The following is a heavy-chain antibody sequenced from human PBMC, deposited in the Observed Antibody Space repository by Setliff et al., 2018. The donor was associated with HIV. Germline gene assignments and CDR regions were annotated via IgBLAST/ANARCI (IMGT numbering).Heavy chain of an antibody. CDR3: ARGRHCMDGRCYPHYYYYYHYMDV. D-gene: IGHD2-15*01. Sequence: PSETLSLTCTVSGASVGTTFHYWAWIRQAPGKGLEWIGSLSHSGRTYYNPSLESRLSFSIDPSKNRVSLILTSVTAADTAVYYCARGRHCMDGRCYPHYYYYYHYMDVWAKGTTVTVSS. CDR1: GASVGTTFHY. V-gene: IGHV4-39*01. CDR2: LSHSGRT. J-gene: IGHJ6*03.